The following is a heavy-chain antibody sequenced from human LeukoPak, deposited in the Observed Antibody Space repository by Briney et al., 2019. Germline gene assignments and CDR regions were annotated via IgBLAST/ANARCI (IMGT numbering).Heavy chain of an antibody. D-gene: IGHD2-2*01. J-gene: IGHJ4*02. CDR3: ARMSSYCDY. Sequence: PGGSLRLSCVASGFTFSSHHMNWVRQTPGKGLESVATIKPDGSEKYYVDSVKGRFTISRDNAKSSLYLQMNSLRAEDTDVYFCARMSSYCDYWGQGTLVTVSS. CDR1: GFTFSSHH. V-gene: IGHV3-7*01. CDR2: IKPDGSEK.